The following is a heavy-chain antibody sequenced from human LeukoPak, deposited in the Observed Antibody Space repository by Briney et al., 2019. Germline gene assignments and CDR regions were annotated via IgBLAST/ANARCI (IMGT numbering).Heavy chain of an antibody. D-gene: IGHD3-10*01. CDR3: ARGTTRRITMVRGVPNWFDP. CDR1: GFTFSSYE. J-gene: IGHJ5*02. Sequence: GGSLTLSCAASGFTFSSYEMNWVRQAPGKGLEWVSYISSSGSTIYYADSVKGRFTISRDNAKNSLYLQMNSLRAEDTVVYYCARGTTRRITMVRGVPNWFDPWGQGRLVAVCS. V-gene: IGHV3-48*03. CDR2: ISSSGSTI.